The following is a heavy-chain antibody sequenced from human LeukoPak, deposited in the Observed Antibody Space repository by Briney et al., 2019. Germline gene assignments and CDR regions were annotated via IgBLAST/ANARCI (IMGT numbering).Heavy chain of an antibody. V-gene: IGHV3-21*01. J-gene: IGHJ5*02. CDR1: GFTFSSYS. CDR3: ARGPYSSSWYDRFDP. Sequence: GGSLRLSCAASGFTFSSYSMNGVHQAPGKGLEWVSSISSSSSYIYYADSVKGRFTISRDNAKNSLYLQMNSLRAEDTAVYYCARGPYSSSWYDRFDPWGQGTLVTVSS. CDR2: ISSSSSYI. D-gene: IGHD6-13*01.